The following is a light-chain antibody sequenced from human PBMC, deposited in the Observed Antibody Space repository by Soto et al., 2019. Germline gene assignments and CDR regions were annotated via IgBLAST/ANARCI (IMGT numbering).Light chain of an antibody. Sequence: EIVLTQSPGTLSSSPGERATLSCRASQIVTSNYLAWYQQKPGQAPRLLIFGASIRATGLPDRFSGGGSGTDFTLTISRLEPEDFAVYYCQQYGSSPGTFGQWTKVEIK. CDR3: QQYGSSPGT. V-gene: IGKV3-20*01. CDR2: GAS. J-gene: IGKJ1*01. CDR1: QIVTSNY.